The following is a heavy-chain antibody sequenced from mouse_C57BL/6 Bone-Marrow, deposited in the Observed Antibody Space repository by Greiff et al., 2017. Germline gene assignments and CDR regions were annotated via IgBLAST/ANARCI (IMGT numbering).Heavy chain of an antibody. D-gene: IGHD1-1*01. CDR1: GYTFTSYW. V-gene: IGHV1-69*01. CDR2: IDPSDSYT. CDR3: ARYYYGSSYYYAMDY. J-gene: IGHJ4*01. Sequence: QVQLQQPGAELVMPGASVKLSCKASGYTFTSYWMHWVKQRPGQGLEWIGEIDPSDSYTNYNQKFKGKSTLTVDKSSSTAYMQLSSLTSEDSAVYYCARYYYGSSYYYAMDYWGQGTSVTVSS.